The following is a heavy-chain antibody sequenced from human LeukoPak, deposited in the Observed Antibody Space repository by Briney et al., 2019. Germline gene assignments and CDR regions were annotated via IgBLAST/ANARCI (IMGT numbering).Heavy chain of an antibody. Sequence: ASVTVSYKASGYTFTAYYMHWVRQAPGQGGEWMGWINPYSGGTNYAQKLHGRVTMTRDTSISTANMELSSLRSDDTAVYYWARDLVVVVAATRSSGWFDPWGQGTLVTVSS. V-gene: IGHV1-2*02. CDR1: GYTFTAYY. D-gene: IGHD2-15*01. CDR2: INPYSGGT. CDR3: ARDLVVVVAATRSSGWFDP. J-gene: IGHJ5*02.